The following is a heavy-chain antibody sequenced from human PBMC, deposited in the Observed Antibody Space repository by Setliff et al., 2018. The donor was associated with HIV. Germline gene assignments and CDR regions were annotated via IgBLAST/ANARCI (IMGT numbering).Heavy chain of an antibody. CDR2: ISYSGKT. CDR3: ARDAGGSVGNYYFDY. J-gene: IGHJ4*02. CDR1: GVSTSSSTYY. Sequence: SETLSLTCSVSGVSTSSSTYYWGWIRQPPGKGLEWIGYISYSGKTYYNPSLKNRVTISIDTSKKQFSLNLSSVTAADTAVYYCARDAGGSVGNYYFDYWGQGTLVTVS. V-gene: IGHV4-39*07. D-gene: IGHD2-15*01.